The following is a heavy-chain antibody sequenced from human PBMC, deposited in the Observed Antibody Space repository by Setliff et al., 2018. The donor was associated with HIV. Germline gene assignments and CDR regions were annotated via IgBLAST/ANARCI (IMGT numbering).Heavy chain of an antibody. J-gene: IGHJ3*02. V-gene: IGHV4-39*02. CDR1: GASVSTTGYY. D-gene: IGHD3-3*01. CDR3: ATYRSDNYLDGAFDI. Sequence: PSETMSLTCTVSGASVSTTGYYWGWLRQSPGKGLQWIGTTFYSGSTYYNPSLKSRVTISLDTSNNDFSLTLTSVTAADTALYFCATYRSDNYLDGAFDIWGRGTMVTVS. CDR2: TFYSGST.